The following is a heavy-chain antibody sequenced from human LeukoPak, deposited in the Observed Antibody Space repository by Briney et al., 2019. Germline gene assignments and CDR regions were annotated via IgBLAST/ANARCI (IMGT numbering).Heavy chain of an antibody. V-gene: IGHV3-23*01. J-gene: IGHJ6*02. CDR2: ISNSGDRT. Sequence: GGSLRLSCAASGFTFCSYHMTWVRLSPGKEVECVSSISNSGDRTYYIDSVKGRFTISRDNSKNTLYLQMNSLRAEDTAVYYCAREYYYDSGTIYYYYGMDIWGQGTAVIVSS. D-gene: IGHD3-10*01. CDR1: GFTFCSYH. CDR3: AREYYYDSGTIYYYYGMDI.